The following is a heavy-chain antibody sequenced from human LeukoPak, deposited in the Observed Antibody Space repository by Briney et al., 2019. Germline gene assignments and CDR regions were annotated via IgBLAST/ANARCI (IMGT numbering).Heavy chain of an antibody. J-gene: IGHJ5*02. D-gene: IGHD5-18*01. CDR3: ARHGQSTAMVTNWFDP. V-gene: IGHV5-51*01. CDR2: IYPGDSDT. CDR1: GYSFTSYW. Sequence: GESLKISCKGSGYSFTSYWIGWVRQMPGKGLEWMGIIYPGDSDTRYSPSFQGRVTISADKSISTAYLQWSSLKASDTAMYYCARHGQSTAMVTNWFDPWGQGTLVTVSS.